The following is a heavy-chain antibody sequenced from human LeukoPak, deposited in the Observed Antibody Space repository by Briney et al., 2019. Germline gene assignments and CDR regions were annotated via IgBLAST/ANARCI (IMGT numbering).Heavy chain of an antibody. CDR3: AKVYSRWYFDY. D-gene: IGHD2-21*01. CDR1: GFTFSSYA. J-gene: IGHJ4*02. Sequence: GGSLRLSCAASGFTFSSYAMSWVRQAPGKGLEWVSSISDSGGNTYYSDSVKGRFTISKDNSKNTLYLQMNSLRAEDTAVYYCAKVYSRWYFDYWGQGTLVTVSS. CDR2: ISDSGGNT. V-gene: IGHV3-23*01.